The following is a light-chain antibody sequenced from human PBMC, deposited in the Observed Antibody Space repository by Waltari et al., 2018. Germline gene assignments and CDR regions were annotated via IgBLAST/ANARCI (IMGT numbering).Light chain of an antibody. CDR2: KGK. CDR3: SMYMGSGIWV. Sequence: QTVLTQEPSLSVSPGGTVTLTCALSSGSVSSTSYATWYQQTPGLPPRTLVYKGKVRSSGVPDRFSGSILGNKAALTITGAQADDESDYYCSMYMGSGIWVFGGGTKLTVL. V-gene: IGLV8-61*01. J-gene: IGLJ3*02. CDR1: SGSVSSTSY.